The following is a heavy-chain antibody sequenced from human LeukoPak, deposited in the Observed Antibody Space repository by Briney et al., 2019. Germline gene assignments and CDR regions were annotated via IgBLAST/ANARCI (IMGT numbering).Heavy chain of an antibody. CDR2: IIPIFGTA. J-gene: IGHJ3*02. CDR1: GGTFSSYA. Sequence: ASVKVSCKASGGTFSSYAISWVRQAPGQGLEWMGGIIPIFGTANYAQKFQGRVTITADESTSTAYMELSSLRSEDTAVYYCARGLSRTSLGAFDIWGQGTMVTVSS. CDR3: ARGLSRTSLGAFDI. D-gene: IGHD2-2*01. V-gene: IGHV1-69*13.